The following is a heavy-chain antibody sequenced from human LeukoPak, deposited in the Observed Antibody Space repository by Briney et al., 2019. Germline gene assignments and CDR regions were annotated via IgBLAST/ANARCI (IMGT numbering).Heavy chain of an antibody. CDR3: ARDYDFWSGYYSPTRGYFGY. J-gene: IGHJ4*02. Sequence: PGGSLRLSCAASGFTFSSYGMHWVRQASGKGLEWVAFIRYDGSNKYYTDSVKGRFTISRDNSKNTLYLQMDSLRAEDTAVYYCARDYDFWSGYYSPTRGYFGYWGQGTLVTVSS. D-gene: IGHD3-3*01. CDR1: GFTFSSYG. CDR2: IRYDGSNK. V-gene: IGHV3-30*02.